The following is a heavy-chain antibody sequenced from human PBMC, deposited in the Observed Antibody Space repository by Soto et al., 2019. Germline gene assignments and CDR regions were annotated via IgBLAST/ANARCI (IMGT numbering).Heavy chain of an antibody. CDR2: IGTAGDT. V-gene: IGHV3-13*01. CDR1: GLTFSSYD. D-gene: IGHD3-16*01. J-gene: IGHJ4*02. Sequence: LRLSCAASGLTFSSYDMHWVRQATGKGLEWVSAIGTAGDTYYPGSVKGRFTISRENAKNSLYLQMNSLRAGDTAVYYCAREGLGGFDYWGQGTLVTVFS. CDR3: AREGLGGFDY.